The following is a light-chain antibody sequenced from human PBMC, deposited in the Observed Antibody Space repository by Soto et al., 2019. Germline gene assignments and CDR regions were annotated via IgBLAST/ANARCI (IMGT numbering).Light chain of an antibody. CDR1: SSNIGAGYD. V-gene: IGLV1-40*01. CDR3: QSYDSSLSGYV. J-gene: IGLJ1*01. Sequence: SALTQPPSVSGAPGQRVTISCTGSSSNIGAGYDVHWYQQLPGTAPKLLIYGNSNRPSGVPDRFSGSKSGTLASLAITGLQAEDEADYYWQSYDSSLSGYVFGTGTKVTVL. CDR2: GNS.